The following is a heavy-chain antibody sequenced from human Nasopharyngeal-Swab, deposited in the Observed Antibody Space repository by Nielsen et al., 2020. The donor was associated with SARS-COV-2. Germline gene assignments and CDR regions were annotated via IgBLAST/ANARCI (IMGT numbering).Heavy chain of an antibody. CDR3: AKKRVTMVRGVQAPTDY. CDR1: GFTFSSYA. V-gene: IGHV3-23*01. Sequence: GGSLRLSCAASGFTFSSYAMSWVRQAPGKGLEWVSAISGSGGSTYYADSVKGRFTISRDNSKNTLYLQMNSLRAEDTAVYYCAKKRVTMVRGVQAPTDYWGQGTLATVSS. CDR2: ISGSGGST. J-gene: IGHJ4*02. D-gene: IGHD3-10*01.